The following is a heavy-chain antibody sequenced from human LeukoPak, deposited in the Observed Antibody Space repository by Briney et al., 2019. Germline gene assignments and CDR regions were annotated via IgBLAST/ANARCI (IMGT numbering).Heavy chain of an antibody. D-gene: IGHD3-16*01. V-gene: IGHV4-38-2*02. J-gene: IGHJ4*02. Sequence: SETLSLTCTVSGYSINSGYTWGWIRQPPGKGLEWIGNIYHSGGTYYNPSLTSRVTISVDTSKNQFSLKLTSVTAADTAVYYCARGGVGGVKYWGQGTLVTVSS. CDR3: ARGGVGGVKY. CDR1: GYSINSGYT. CDR2: IYHSGGT.